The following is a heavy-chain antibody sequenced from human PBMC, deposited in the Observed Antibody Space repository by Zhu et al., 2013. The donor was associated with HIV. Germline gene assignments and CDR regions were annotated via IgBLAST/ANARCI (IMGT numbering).Heavy chain of an antibody. CDR3: ARVGLSRVTTVAFDY. J-gene: IGHJ4*02. V-gene: IGHV4-30-4*01. CDR1: GGSISSGDYY. D-gene: IGHD4-17*01. CDR2: IYYSGST. Sequence: VQLQESGPGLVKPSQTLSLTCTVSGGSISSGDYYWSWIRQPPGKGLEWIGYIYYSGSTYYNPSLKSRVTISVDTSKNQFSLKLSSVTAADTAVYYCARVGLSRVTTVAFDYWGQGTLVTVSS.